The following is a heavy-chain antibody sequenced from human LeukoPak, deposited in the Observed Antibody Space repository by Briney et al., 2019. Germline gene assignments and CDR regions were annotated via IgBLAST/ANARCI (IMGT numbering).Heavy chain of an antibody. Sequence: GGSLRLSCAASGFTFSSNYMSWVRQAPGKGLEWVSVIYSGGSTYYADSVKGRFTISRDNSKNTLYLQMNSLRAEDTAVYYCAREMRGLVRNNWFDPWGQGTLVTVSS. D-gene: IGHD3/OR15-3a*01. J-gene: IGHJ5*02. CDR3: AREMRGLVRNNWFDP. CDR2: IYSGGST. CDR1: GFTFSSNY. V-gene: IGHV3-53*01.